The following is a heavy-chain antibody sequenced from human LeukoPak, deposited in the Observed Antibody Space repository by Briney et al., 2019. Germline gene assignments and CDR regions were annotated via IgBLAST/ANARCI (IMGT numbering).Heavy chain of an antibody. CDR1: GGTFSSYA. Sequence: GASVKVSCKAFGGTFSSYAITLVRQAPGQGLEWMGRIIPIFDTANYAQNFQGRVTITTDESTSTAYMELSSLRSEDTAVYYCARGDGYGYNWFDSWGQGTLVTVSS. J-gene: IGHJ5*01. CDR3: ARGDGYGYNWFDS. CDR2: IIPIFDTA. D-gene: IGHD5-24*01. V-gene: IGHV1-69*05.